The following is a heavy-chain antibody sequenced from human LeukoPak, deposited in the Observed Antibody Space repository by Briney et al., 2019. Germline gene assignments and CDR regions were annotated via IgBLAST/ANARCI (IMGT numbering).Heavy chain of an antibody. CDR3: ARSRYYYDSSGYGYFDY. Sequence: GASVKVSCKASGGTFSRYAISWVRQAPGQGLEWMGGIIPIFGTANYAQKFQGRVTITADESTSTAYMELSSLRSEDAAVYYCARSRYYYDSSGYGYFDYWGQGTLVTVSS. V-gene: IGHV1-69*13. J-gene: IGHJ4*02. CDR2: IIPIFGTA. CDR1: GGTFSRYA. D-gene: IGHD3-22*01.